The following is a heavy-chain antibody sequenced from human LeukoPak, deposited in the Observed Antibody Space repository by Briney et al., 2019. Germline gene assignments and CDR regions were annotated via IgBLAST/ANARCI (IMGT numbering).Heavy chain of an antibody. V-gene: IGHV1-24*01. CDR2: FDAEQGEI. CDR1: GDSLTELS. Sequence: ASVKVSCKVSGDSLTELSMHWVRQAPGQGLEWMGGFDAEQGEIIYAQEFQGRVTMTEDTSTNTAYMELSSLTSADTAVYYCASVDRRLGELTQRNAFDYWGQGTLVTVSS. CDR3: ASVDRRLGELTQRNAFDY. J-gene: IGHJ4*02. D-gene: IGHD3-16*01.